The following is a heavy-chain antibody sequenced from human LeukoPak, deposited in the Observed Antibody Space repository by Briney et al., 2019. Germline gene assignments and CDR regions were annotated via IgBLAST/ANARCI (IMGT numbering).Heavy chain of an antibody. CDR1: GFTFSSYG. CDR2: IWYDGSNK. CDR3: ARDYYNSSGYTQGLDY. D-gene: IGHD3-22*01. Sequence: PGGSLRLSCAASGFTFSSYGMHWVRQAPGKGLEWVAVIWYDGSNKYYADSVKGRVTISRDNSKNTLYLQMNSLRAEDTAVYYCARDYYNSSGYTQGLDYWGQGTLVTVSS. J-gene: IGHJ4*02. V-gene: IGHV3-33*01.